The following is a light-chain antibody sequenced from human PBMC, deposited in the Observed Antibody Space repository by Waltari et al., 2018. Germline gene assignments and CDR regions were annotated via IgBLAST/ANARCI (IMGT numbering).Light chain of an antibody. CDR2: KNN. J-gene: IGLJ2*01. CDR3: AAWDDSLSGVV. CDR1: SSNIGSNY. Sequence: QSVLTQPPSASGTPGQRVTISCSGSSSNIGSNYVYWYQQLPGTAPKLLIYKNNQRPSGVPDRSSGSKSGTSASLAISGLRSEDEADYSCAAWDDSLSGVVFGGGTKLTVL. V-gene: IGLV1-47*01.